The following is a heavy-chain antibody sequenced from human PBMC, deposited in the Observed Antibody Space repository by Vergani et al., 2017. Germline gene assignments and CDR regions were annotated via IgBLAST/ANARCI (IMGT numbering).Heavy chain of an antibody. CDR3: AGVSKIMVRRVISRGLDY. CDR1: GYTFTGYY. D-gene: IGHD3-10*01. Sequence: QVQLVQSGAEVKKPGASVKVSCKASGYTFTGYYMHWVRQAPGQGLEWMGWIKPNSGGTNYAQKFKGRVTLTRETSISTAYMELSRLRSHDTAVYYCAGVSKIMVRRVISRGLDYWGQGTLVTVSS. CDR2: IKPNSGGT. V-gene: IGHV1-2*02. J-gene: IGHJ4*02.